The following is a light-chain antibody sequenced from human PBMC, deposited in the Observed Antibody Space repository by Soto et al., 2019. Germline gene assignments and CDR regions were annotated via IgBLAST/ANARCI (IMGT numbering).Light chain of an antibody. CDR3: QQSGSSPFT. CDR1: QSVSSSF. J-gene: IGKJ3*01. V-gene: IGKV3-20*01. Sequence: EIVLTQSPGTLSLSPGERATLSCRASQSVSSSFLGWYQQKPGQTPRLLIYGASYRATGVPDRFSGSGSGTDFTLIISRLEPEDFAVYYCQQSGSSPFTFGPGTKVDIK. CDR2: GAS.